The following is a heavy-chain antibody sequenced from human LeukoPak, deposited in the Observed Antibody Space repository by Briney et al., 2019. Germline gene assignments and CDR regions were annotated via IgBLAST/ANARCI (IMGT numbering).Heavy chain of an antibody. J-gene: IGHJ4*02. CDR1: GYTFTGHY. CDR2: INPNNGGT. D-gene: IGHD1-26*01. Sequence: ASVKVSCKASGYTFTGHYMHWVRQAPGQGLEWMGWINPNNGGTNYAQKFQGRVTMTRDTSISTAYMELSRLKSDDTAVYYCARGYALYSGRYIDFDYWGQGTLVTVSS. CDR3: ARGYALYSGRYIDFDY. V-gene: IGHV1-2*02.